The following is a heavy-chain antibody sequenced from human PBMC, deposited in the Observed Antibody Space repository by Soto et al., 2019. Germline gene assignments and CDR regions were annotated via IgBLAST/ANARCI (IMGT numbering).Heavy chain of an antibody. Sequence: GGSLRLSCAASGFTVSSNYMSWVLQAPGKGLECVSVIYSGGSTYYADSVKGRFTISRDNSKNTLYLQMNSLRAEDTAVYYCARQREPYYYGMDVWGQGTTVTVSS. D-gene: IGHD1-1*01. CDR3: ARQREPYYYGMDV. CDR1: GFTVSSNY. J-gene: IGHJ6*02. V-gene: IGHV3-53*01. CDR2: IYSGGST.